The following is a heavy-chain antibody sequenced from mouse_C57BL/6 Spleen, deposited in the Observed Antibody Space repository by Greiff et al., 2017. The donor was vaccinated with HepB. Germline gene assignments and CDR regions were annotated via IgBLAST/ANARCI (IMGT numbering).Heavy chain of an antibody. CDR1: GFNIKDYY. V-gene: IGHV14-2*01. CDR2: IDPEDGET. CDR3: ARTPYYYGSSDAMDY. D-gene: IGHD1-1*01. Sequence: EVKLLESGAELVKPGASVKLSCTASGFNIKDYYMHWVKQRTEQGLEWIGRIDPEDGETKYAPKFQGKATTTADTSSNTAYLQLSSLTSEDTAVYYVARTPYYYGSSDAMDYWGQRTSVTVSS. J-gene: IGHJ4*01.